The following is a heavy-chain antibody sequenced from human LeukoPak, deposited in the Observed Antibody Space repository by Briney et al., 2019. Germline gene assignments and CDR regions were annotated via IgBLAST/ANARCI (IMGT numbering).Heavy chain of an antibody. CDR3: ARSVGATRTIDY. J-gene: IGHJ4*02. V-gene: IGHV4-39*01. CDR2: IFYSGST. D-gene: IGHD1-26*01. Sequence: SETLSLTCSVFGGSISSSSYYWGWIRQPPGKGLEWIGNIFYSGSTFYNPSLKSRVTISVDTSNNQFSLKLRSVTAADTAVFYCARSVGATRTIDYWGQGTLVTVSS. CDR1: GGSISSSSYY.